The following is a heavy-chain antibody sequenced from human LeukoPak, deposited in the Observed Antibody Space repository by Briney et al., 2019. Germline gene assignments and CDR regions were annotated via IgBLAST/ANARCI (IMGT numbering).Heavy chain of an antibody. Sequence: ASVKVSCKASGGTFSSYAISWVRQAPGQGLEWMGGIIPIFGTANYAQKFQGGVTITTDETTSTAYMELSSLRSEDTAVYYCARAMVRGAYYYYYYMDVWGKGTTVTVSS. D-gene: IGHD3-10*01. CDR3: ARAMVRGAYYYYYYMDV. CDR1: GGTFSSYA. J-gene: IGHJ6*03. CDR2: IIPIFGTA. V-gene: IGHV1-69*05.